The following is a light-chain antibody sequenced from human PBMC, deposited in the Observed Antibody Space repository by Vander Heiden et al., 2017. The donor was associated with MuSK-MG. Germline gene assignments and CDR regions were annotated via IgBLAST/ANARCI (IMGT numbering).Light chain of an antibody. CDR1: NNNVGNEG. V-gene: IGLV10-54*01. J-gene: IGLJ3*02. CDR2: RNN. CDR3: SAWDSSLSVWV. Sequence: QAGLTQPPSVSKGLRQTATLTCTGNNNNVGNEGAAWLQQHQGHPPKLLSYRNNNRPSGISERFSASRSGNTASLTITGLQPEDEADYDGSAWDSSLSVWVCGGGTKLTVL.